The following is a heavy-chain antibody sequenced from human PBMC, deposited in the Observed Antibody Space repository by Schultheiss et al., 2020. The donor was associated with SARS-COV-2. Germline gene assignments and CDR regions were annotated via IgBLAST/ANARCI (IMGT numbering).Heavy chain of an antibody. J-gene: IGHJ6*01. CDR3: ARDAYEGIVAEPGALGYSYYGMDV. V-gene: IGHV1-18*01. CDR2: ISAYNGNT. CDR1: GYTFTSYG. Sequence: ASVKVSCKASGYTFTSYGISWVRQAPGQGLEWMGWISAYNGNTNYAQKLQGRVTMTTDILTSTAFLELRRLRSDDTAVYYCARDAYEGIVAEPGALGYSYYGMDVWGQGTTVTVSS. D-gene: IGHD2-2*01.